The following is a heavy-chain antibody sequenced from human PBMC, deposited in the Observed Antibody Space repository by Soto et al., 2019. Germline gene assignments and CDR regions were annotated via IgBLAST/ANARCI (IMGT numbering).Heavy chain of an antibody. V-gene: IGHV3-30-3*01. CDR1: GFTLRTYA. CDR2: ISHDGSNK. J-gene: IGHJ4*02. CDR3: AKGGDSSGWYIDY. Sequence: QVQLVESGAGVVQPGGSLRLSCAGSGFTLRTYAMHWVRKAPGKGLEWVAVISHDGSNKYYADSVKGRFSISRDNSESTLYLQIDSLRAEDTAVYFCAKGGDSSGWYIDYWGQGTLVTVSS. D-gene: IGHD6-19*01.